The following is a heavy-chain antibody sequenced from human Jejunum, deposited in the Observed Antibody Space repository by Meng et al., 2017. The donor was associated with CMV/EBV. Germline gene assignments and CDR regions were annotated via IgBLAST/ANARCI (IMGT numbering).Heavy chain of an antibody. CDR3: ARIRSSGYLYFDY. CDR2: IDWDDDK. D-gene: IGHD3-22*01. Sequence: SGFSASTNGIRVSWLRQPPGKALEWLARIDWDDDKFYSTSLKTRLTISKDTSKNQVVLTMTNMDPVDTATYYCARIRSSGYLYFDYWGQGTLVTVSS. V-gene: IGHV2-70D*14. CDR1: GFSASTNGIR. J-gene: IGHJ4*02.